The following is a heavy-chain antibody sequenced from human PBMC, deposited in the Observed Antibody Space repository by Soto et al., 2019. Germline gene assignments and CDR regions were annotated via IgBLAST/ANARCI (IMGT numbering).Heavy chain of an antibody. CDR3: AKGRSYYYYYGVDV. J-gene: IGHJ6*02. CDR1: GYIYTSYG. V-gene: IGHV1-18*01. Sequence: ASVKVSCTASGYIYTSYGISWVRQAPGQGLEWMGWISAYNGNTNYAQKLQGRVTMTTDTSTSTAYMELRSLRSDDTALYYCAKGRSYYYYYGVDVWGQGTTVTVSS. CDR2: ISAYNGNT.